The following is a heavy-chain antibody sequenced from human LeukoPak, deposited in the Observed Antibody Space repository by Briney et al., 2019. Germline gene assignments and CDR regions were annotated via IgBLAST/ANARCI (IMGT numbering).Heavy chain of an antibody. J-gene: IGHJ4*02. V-gene: IGHV3-23*01. CDR3: AKRVPYTSSSVYFDY. Sequence: PGRSLRLSCAASGVTSSSYGMRWVRQAPGKGLEWVSSIRDDGRSTYYADSVKGRFTISKDNSKNTMYLHMNNLRAEDTAIYYCAKRVPYTSSSVYFDYWGQGTLGTVSA. CDR1: GVTSSSYG. CDR2: IRDDGRST. D-gene: IGHD6-6*01.